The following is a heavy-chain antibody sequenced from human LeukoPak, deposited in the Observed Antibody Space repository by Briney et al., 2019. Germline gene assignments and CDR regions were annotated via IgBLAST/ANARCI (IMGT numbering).Heavy chain of an antibody. D-gene: IGHD6-19*01. Sequence: SETLSLTCTVSGGSISSYYWSWIRQPPGKGLEWIGYIYCSGSTNYNPSLKSRVTISLDTSKNQFSLKLSSVTAADTAVYYCARHRYSSGWFDPWGQGTLVTVSS. J-gene: IGHJ5*02. CDR2: IYCSGST. CDR3: ARHRYSSGWFDP. V-gene: IGHV4-59*08. CDR1: GGSISSYY.